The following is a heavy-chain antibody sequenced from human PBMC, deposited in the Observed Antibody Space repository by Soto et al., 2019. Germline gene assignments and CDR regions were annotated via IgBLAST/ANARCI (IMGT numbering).Heavy chain of an antibody. D-gene: IGHD6-6*01. J-gene: IGHJ6*02. CDR3: AKNQGSSPSYYYYGMDV. Sequence: GGSLRLSCAASGFTFISYGIHFFGQAPFKGLEWVAVISYDGSNKYYADSVKGRFTISRDNSKNTLYLQMNSLRAEDTAVYYCAKNQGSSPSYYYYGMDVWGQGTTVTVSS. CDR1: GFTFISYG. CDR2: ISYDGSNK. V-gene: IGHV3-30*18.